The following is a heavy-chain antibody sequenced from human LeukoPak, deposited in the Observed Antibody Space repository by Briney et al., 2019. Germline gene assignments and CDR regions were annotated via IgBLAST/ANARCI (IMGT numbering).Heavy chain of an antibody. CDR2: IGTAGDT. V-gene: IGHV3-13*01. CDR1: GFTFSSYD. Sequence: PGGSLRLSCAASGFTFSSYDMHWVRQATGKGLEWVSAIGTAGDTYYPGSVKGRFTISRENAKNSLYLQMNSLRAGDTAVYCCARGKGDDIFDYWGQGTLVTVSS. CDR3: ARGKGDDIFDY. J-gene: IGHJ4*02. D-gene: IGHD5-24*01.